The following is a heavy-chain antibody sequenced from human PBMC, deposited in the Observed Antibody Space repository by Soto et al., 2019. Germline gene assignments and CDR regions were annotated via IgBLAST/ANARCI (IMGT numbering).Heavy chain of an antibody. V-gene: IGHV3-30*18. J-gene: IGHJ6*02. Sequence: QVQLVESGGGVVQPGRSLRLSCAASGCTFSSYGMHWVRQAPGKGLEWVAVISYDGSNKYYADSVKGRFTISRDNSKNTLYLQMNSLRAEDTAVYYCAKDVSDYYYYGMDVWGQGTTVTVSS. CDR2: ISYDGSNK. CDR1: GCTFSSYG. CDR3: AKDVSDYYYYGMDV. D-gene: IGHD3-16*02.